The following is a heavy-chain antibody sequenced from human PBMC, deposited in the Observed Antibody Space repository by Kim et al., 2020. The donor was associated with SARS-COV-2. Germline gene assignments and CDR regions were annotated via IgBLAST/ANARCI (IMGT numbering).Heavy chain of an antibody. Sequence: GGSLRLSCAASGFNFDDYVMTWVRQAPGKGLEWVSAMSGRGGSTFYANSVKGRFTISRDSATKTVYLQMNSLRADDTAVYYCAKVGDNWNRNFDYWGQG. D-gene: IGHD1-20*01. J-gene: IGHJ4*02. CDR2: MSGRGGST. V-gene: IGHV3-23*01. CDR3: AKVGDNWNRNFDY. CDR1: GFNFDDYV.